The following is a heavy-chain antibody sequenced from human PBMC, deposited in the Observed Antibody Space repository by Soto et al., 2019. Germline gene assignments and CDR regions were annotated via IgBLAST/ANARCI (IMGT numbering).Heavy chain of an antibody. Sequence: QVQVVQSGDEVKKPGASVKVSCKASGYTFTNYGVSWVRQAPGQGLEWMGWISGYNGNTKYAEKFQGRVTMTTDTSTSTAHMEVRSLRSVDTAAYYCAREGQVPYYYYGMDVWGQGTAVTVSS. CDR3: AREGQVPYYYYGMDV. J-gene: IGHJ6*02. CDR2: ISGYNGNT. CDR1: GYTFTNYG. V-gene: IGHV1-18*01.